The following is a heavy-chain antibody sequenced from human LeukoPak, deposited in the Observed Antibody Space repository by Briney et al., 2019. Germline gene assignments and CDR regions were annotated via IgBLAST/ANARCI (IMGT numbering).Heavy chain of an antibody. J-gene: IGHJ4*02. V-gene: IGHV3-23*01. D-gene: IGHD5-18*01. Sequence: PGGSLRLSCAASGFTFSSYAMSWVRQAPGKGLEWVSAISGSGGSTYYADSVKGRFTISRDNSKNTLYLQMNSLRAEDTAVYYCAITPVQLWFPTYFDYWGQGTLVTVSS. CDR2: ISGSGGST. CDR1: GFTFSSYA. CDR3: AITPVQLWFPTYFDY.